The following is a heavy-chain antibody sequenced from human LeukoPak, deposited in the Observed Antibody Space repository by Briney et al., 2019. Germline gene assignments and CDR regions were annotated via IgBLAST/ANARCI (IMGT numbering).Heavy chain of an antibody. D-gene: IGHD6-6*01. Sequence: PGGSLRLSCAASGFTFSSYAMSWVRQAPGKGLEWVSAVSGGGDRTYYADSVKGRFTISRDNSKNTLFLQMYSLRVEDTAVYYCAKGLELGSSSPNYYFDYWGQGTLVTVSS. CDR3: AKGLELGSSSPNYYFDY. CDR2: VSGGGDRT. V-gene: IGHV3-23*01. J-gene: IGHJ4*02. CDR1: GFTFSSYA.